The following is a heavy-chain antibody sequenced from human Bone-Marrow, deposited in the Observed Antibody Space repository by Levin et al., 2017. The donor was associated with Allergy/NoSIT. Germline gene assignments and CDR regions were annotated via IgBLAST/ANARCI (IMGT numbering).Heavy chain of an antibody. V-gene: IGHV3-30*18. CDR1: GFTFSSYG. CDR3: AKDRRRGGPLIDY. Sequence: GGSLRLSCAASGFTFSSYGMHWVRQAPGKGLEWVAVISYDGSNKYYADSVKGRFTISRDNSKNTLYLQMNSLRAEDTAVYYCAKDRRRGGPLIDYWGQGTLVTVSS. J-gene: IGHJ4*02. D-gene: IGHD3-10*01. CDR2: ISYDGSNK.